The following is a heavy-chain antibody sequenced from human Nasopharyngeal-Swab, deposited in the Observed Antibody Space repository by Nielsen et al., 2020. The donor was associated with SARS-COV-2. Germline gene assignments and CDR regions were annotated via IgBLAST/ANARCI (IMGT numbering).Heavy chain of an antibody. V-gene: IGHV3-21*01. CDR1: GFTFSSYS. J-gene: IGHJ3*02. CDR3: ARVDVHDAFDI. CDR2: ISSSSSYI. Sequence: GESLKISCAASGFTFSSYSMNWVRQAPGKGLEWVSSISSSSSYIYYADSVKGRFTLSRDNAKNSLYLLMNSLRAEDTAVYYCARVDVHDAFDIWGQGTMVTVSS. D-gene: IGHD3-16*01.